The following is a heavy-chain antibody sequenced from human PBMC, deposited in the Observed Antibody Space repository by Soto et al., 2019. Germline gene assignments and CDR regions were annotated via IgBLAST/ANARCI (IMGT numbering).Heavy chain of an antibody. CDR1: GGTISKDY. J-gene: IGHJ3*02. Sequence: SEDLCHPWTGSGGTISKDYWSVSRQPPGKGLEWIGYIYYSGSTNYNPSLKSRVTLSVDTSKNQFSLKLSSVTAADTAVYYCARDLPYYFGSGNYYNDICGQGTMVTVS. D-gene: IGHD3-10*01. CDR2: IYYSGST. V-gene: IGHV4-59*01. CDR3: ARDLPYYFGSGNYYNDI.